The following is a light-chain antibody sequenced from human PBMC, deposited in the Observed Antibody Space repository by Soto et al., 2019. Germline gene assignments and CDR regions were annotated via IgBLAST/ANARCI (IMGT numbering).Light chain of an antibody. CDR2: EVT. Sequence: QSALTQPPSASGSPGQSVTISCAGTSSDVGGYNYVSWYQQHPGKAPKLIIYEVTTRPSGVPDRFSGSKSGNTASLTVSGLQAEDEADYYCSSYAGTNGPLFGGGTKLTVL. J-gene: IGLJ2*01. CDR3: SSYAGTNGPL. CDR1: SSDVGGYNY. V-gene: IGLV2-8*01.